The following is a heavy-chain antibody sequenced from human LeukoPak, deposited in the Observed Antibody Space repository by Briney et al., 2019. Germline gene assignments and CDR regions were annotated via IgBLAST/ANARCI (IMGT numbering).Heavy chain of an antibody. Sequence: GGSLRLSCAASGFTLSSYAMSWVRQGPGKGLEWVSAISASGNTYHADSVKGRFTISRDNAKNSLYLQMNSLRAEDTAVYYCARSVNHYSGGWYYYYYYYMDVWGKGTTVTVSS. CDR3: ARSVNHYSGGWYYYYYYYMDV. CDR1: GFTLSSYA. CDR2: ISASGNT. J-gene: IGHJ6*03. V-gene: IGHV3-23*01. D-gene: IGHD6-19*01.